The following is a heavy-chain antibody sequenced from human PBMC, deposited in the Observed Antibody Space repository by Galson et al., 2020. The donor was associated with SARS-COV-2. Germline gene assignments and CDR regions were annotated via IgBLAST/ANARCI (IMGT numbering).Heavy chain of an antibody. V-gene: IGHV4-59*01. CDR1: GGSISSYY. Sequence: SETLSLTCTVSGGSISSYYWSWIRQPPGKGLEWIGYIYYSGSTNYNPSLKSRVTISVDTSKNQFSLKLSSVTAADTAVYYCATLSPSIAARPAYYYYMDVWGKGTTVTVSS. CDR2: IYYSGST. J-gene: IGHJ6*03. D-gene: IGHD6-6*01. CDR3: ATLSPSIAARPAYYYYMDV.